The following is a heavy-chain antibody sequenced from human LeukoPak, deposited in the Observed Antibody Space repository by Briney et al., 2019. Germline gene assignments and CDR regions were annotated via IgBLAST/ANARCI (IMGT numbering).Heavy chain of an antibody. CDR1: GGTVSSYA. V-gene: IGHV1-69*04. D-gene: IGHD5-12*01. CDR2: IIPILGIA. CDR3: ARSSLGTITAGPFDY. Sequence: GASVKVSCKASGGTVSSYAISWVRQAPGQGLEWMGRIIPILGIANYAQKFQGRVTITADKSTTTAYMELRSLTSDDTALYYCARSSLGTITAGPFDYWGQGTLVTVSS. J-gene: IGHJ4*02.